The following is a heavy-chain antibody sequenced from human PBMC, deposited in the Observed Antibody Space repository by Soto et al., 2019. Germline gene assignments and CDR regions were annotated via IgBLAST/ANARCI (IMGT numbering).Heavy chain of an antibody. CDR1: GDSVSSNSAA. J-gene: IGHJ6*02. CDR2: TYYRSKWYN. Sequence: PSPTLSLTCAISGDSVSSNSAAWNWIRQSPSRGLEWLGRTYYRSKWYNDYAVSVKSRITINPDTSKNQFSLQLNSVTPEDTALYYCAREENCNSMGLYYYYYYGMDVWGQGTTVTVSS. D-gene: IGHD1-7*01. V-gene: IGHV6-1*01. CDR3: AREENCNSMGLYYYYYYGMDV.